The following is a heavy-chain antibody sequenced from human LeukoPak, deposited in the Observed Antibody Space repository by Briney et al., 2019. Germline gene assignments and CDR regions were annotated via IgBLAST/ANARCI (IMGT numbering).Heavy chain of an antibody. CDR1: GVSFSTYS. J-gene: IGHJ4*02. D-gene: IGHD3-10*01. CDR3: AKISWDGRGSFY. CDR2: IRGGGGDK. V-gene: IGHV3-23*01. Sequence: PGESLRLSCAASGVSFSTYSMSWVRQAPRKGLGWVSAIRGGGGDKYYAASVKGRFTISRDNSKATLSLQMNSLRAEDTAVYYRAKISWDGRGSFYWGQGTLVTVSS.